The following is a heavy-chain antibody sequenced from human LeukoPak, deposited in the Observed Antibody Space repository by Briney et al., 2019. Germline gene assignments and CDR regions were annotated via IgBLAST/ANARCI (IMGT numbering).Heavy chain of an antibody. CDR3: ARVLWFGEYYYYMDV. CDR2: IYHSGST. CDR1: GYSISSGYY. D-gene: IGHD3-10*01. V-gene: IGHV4-38-2*02. Sequence: PSETLSLTCTVSGYSISSGYYWGWIRQPPGKGLEWIGSIYHSGSTYYNPSLKGRVTISVDTSKNQFSLKLSSVTAADTAVYYCARVLWFGEYYYYMDVWGKGTTVTISS. J-gene: IGHJ6*03.